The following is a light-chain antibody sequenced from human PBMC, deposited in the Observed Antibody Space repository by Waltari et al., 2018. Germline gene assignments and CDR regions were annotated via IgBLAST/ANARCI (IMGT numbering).Light chain of an antibody. CDR1: SSNTGNKF. CDR2: RNN. V-gene: IGLV1-47*01. J-gene: IGLJ2*01. Sequence: QSVLTQPPSASGTPGQRVSISCSGSSSNTGNKFVYWYQQLPAPAPKLLISRNNQRPSGVPDRVSGSKSGTSASLAISGLRSEDEADYYCAAWDDSLSAVVFGGGTKLTVL. CDR3: AAWDDSLSAVV.